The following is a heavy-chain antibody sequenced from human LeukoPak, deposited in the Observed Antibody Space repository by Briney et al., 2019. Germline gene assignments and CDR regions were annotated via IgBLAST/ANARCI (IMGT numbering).Heavy chain of an antibody. CDR1: GFIFSSYS. V-gene: IGHV3-23*01. J-gene: IGHJ6*02. Sequence: GGSLRLSCAASGFIFSSYSMGWVRQAPGKGLEWVSVITGSGGNTYYADSVKGRFSISKDNSKNTVYLQMSSLRVDDTAVYYCAKAASSSWPSYYYGMDVWGQGTTVTVSS. D-gene: IGHD6-13*01. CDR3: AKAASSSWPSYYYGMDV. CDR2: ITGSGGNT.